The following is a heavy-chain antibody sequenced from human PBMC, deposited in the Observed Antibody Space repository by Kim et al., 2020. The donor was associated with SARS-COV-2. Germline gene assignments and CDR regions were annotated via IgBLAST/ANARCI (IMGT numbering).Heavy chain of an antibody. J-gene: IGHJ3*01. CDR1: GFTFSSFA. CDR3: ARDPPPPFGVLSTGGAFDV. Sequence: GGSLRLSCAASGFTFSSFAMYWVRQAPGKGLEWVAIIWFDGSKQYYADSVKGRFTISRDNSKNTLHLHVNSLRAEDTAVYYCARDPPPPFGVLSTGGAFDVWGQGTMVTVSS. D-gene: IGHD3-3*01. V-gene: IGHV3-33*01. CDR2: IWFDGSKQ.